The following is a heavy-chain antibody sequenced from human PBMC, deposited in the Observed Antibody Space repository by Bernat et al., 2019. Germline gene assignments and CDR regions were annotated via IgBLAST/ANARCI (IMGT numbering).Heavy chain of an antibody. CDR2: IWYDGSNK. CDR1: GFTFSSYG. CDR3: ARERGSDEYYYYDGMDV. Sequence: QVQLVESGGGVVQPGRSLRLSCAASGFTFSSYGMHWVRQAPGKGLEWVAVIWYDGSNKYYADSVKGRFTISRDNSKNTLYLQMNSLRAEDTAVYYCARERGSDEYYYYDGMDVWGQGTTVTVSS. D-gene: IGHD3-10*01. J-gene: IGHJ6*02. V-gene: IGHV3-33*01.